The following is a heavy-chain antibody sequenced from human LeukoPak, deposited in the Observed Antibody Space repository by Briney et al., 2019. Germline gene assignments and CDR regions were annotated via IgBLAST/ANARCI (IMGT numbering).Heavy chain of an antibody. CDR1: GFTLSGSV. J-gene: IGHJ3*02. Sequence: GGSLRLSCAGSGFTLSGSVIHWVRQAAGKRLEWVGRIRSKRNNYATAPAASVKGGFTISRDDSKYTVYLHMDSLKTEDTALYYCSRLEDTSPIEVALDIWGQGTVVTVST. V-gene: IGHV3-73*01. CDR2: IRSKRNNYAT. D-gene: IGHD2-2*01. CDR3: SRLEDTSPIEVALDI.